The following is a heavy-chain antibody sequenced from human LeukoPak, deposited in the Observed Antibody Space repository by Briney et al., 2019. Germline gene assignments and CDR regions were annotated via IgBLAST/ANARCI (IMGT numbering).Heavy chain of an antibody. V-gene: IGHV4-39*01. Sequence: PSETLSLTCTVSGASISSSPYYWGWIRQPPGKGLEWIGSIYYRGGSYYKPSLYYNPSIKSRVALSVEKSRNQVSLKLTSVTAADTAVYFCARHTAPGVGVGFDYWGQGTLLTVSS. J-gene: IGHJ4*02. CDR3: ARHTAPGVGVGFDY. CDR2: IYYRGGSYYKPSL. D-gene: IGHD6-13*01. CDR1: GASISSSPYY.